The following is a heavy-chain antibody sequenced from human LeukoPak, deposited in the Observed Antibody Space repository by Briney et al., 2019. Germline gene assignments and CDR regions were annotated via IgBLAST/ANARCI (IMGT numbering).Heavy chain of an antibody. D-gene: IGHD3-3*01. CDR2: INHSGST. V-gene: IGHV4-34*01. CDR1: GGSFSGYY. Sequence: SETLPLTCAVYGGSFSGYYWSWIRQPPGKGLEWIGEINHSGSTNYNPSLKSRVTISVDTSKNQFSLKLSSVTAADTAVYYCATTPTIFGVVPSLFDYCGQGTLVTVSS. CDR3: ATTPTIFGVVPSLFDY. J-gene: IGHJ4*02.